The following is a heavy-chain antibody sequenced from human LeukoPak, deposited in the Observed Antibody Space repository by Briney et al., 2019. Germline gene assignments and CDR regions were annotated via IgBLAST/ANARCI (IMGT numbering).Heavy chain of an antibody. V-gene: IGHV3-23*01. J-gene: IGHJ4*02. CDR2: ISGSGGST. D-gene: IGHD3-9*01. CDR1: GFTFSSYA. Sequence: GGSLRLSCAASGFTFSSYAVSWVRQAPGKGLEWVSAISGSGGSTYYADSVKGRFTISRDNSKNTLYLQMNSLRAEDTAVYYCAKQTNKRRYFDWLRAYYFDYWGQGTLVTVSS. CDR3: AKQTNKRRYFDWLRAYYFDY.